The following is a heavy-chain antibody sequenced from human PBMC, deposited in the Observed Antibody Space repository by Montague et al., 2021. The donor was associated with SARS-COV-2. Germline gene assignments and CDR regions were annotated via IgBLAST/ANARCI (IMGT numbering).Heavy chain of an antibody. J-gene: IGHJ2*01. Sequence: SETLSLTCTVSGGSIISHYWTWIRQPPGKGLELIGYIYYTGSTNYNPSLRSRVAISVDTSKNQFSLSLRSVTAADTALYYCARLPPNGRWYLDLWGRGTLVTVSS. CDR3: ARLPPNGRWYLDL. V-gene: IGHV4-59*11. D-gene: IGHD2-8*01. CDR2: IYYTGST. CDR1: GGSIISHY.